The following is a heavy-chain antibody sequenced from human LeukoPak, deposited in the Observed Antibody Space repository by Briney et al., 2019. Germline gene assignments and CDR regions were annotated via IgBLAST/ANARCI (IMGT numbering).Heavy chain of an antibody. CDR1: GFTFSNSA. CDR2: IIDSDGST. J-gene: IGHJ1*01. V-gene: IGHV3-23*01. CDR3: AVQMGVVTSLYFQH. Sequence: HSGGSLRLSCAASGFTFSNSAMSWVRQAPGKGLEWVSIIDSDGSTYYADSVKGRFTISRDNSKNTLYLQMNSLRAEDTAVYYCAVQMGVVTSLYFQHWGQGTLVTVSS. D-gene: IGHD4-23*01.